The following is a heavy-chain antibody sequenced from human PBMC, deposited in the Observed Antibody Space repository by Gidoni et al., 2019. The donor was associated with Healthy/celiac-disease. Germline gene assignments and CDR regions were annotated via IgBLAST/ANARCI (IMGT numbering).Heavy chain of an antibody. CDR2: INHSGST. CDR3: ARRGLSGSYYRIAVGTPPDY. J-gene: IGHJ4*02. V-gene: IGHV4-34*01. CDR1: GGSFSGYY. D-gene: IGHD1-26*01. Sequence: QVQLQQWGAGLLKPSETLSLTCAVYGGSFSGYYWSWIRQPPGKGLEWIGEINHSGSTNYNPSLKSRVTISVDTSKNQFSLKLSSVTAADTAVYYCARRGLSGSYYRIAVGTPPDYWGQGTLVTVSS.